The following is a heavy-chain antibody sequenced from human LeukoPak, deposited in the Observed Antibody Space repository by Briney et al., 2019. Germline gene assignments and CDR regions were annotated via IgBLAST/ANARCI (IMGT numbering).Heavy chain of an antibody. J-gene: IGHJ4*02. CDR1: GFTFSSYA. V-gene: IGHV3-23*01. Sequence: GGSLRLSCTASGFTFSSYAMSWVRQVPGKGLEWVSGISVNGGNIYYTDSLKGRFTISRDNSKNTLYLQMNSLRAEDTALYFCTRDNRGTYPIDYWGQGTQVTVSS. D-gene: IGHD1-26*01. CDR3: TRDNRGTYPIDY. CDR2: ISVNGGNI.